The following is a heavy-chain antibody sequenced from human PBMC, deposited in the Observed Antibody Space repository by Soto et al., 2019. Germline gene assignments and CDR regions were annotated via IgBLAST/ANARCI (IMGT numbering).Heavy chain of an antibody. V-gene: IGHV1-69*13. CDR3: ARVSSGYDLHYYYGMDV. CDR1: GGTFSSYA. J-gene: IGHJ6*02. Sequence: ASVKVSCKASGGTFSSYAISWVRQAPGQGLEWMGGIIPIFGTANYAQKFQGRVTITADESTSTAYMELSSLRSEGTAVYYCARVSSGYDLHYYYGMDVWGQGTTVTVSS. CDR2: IIPIFGTA. D-gene: IGHD5-12*01.